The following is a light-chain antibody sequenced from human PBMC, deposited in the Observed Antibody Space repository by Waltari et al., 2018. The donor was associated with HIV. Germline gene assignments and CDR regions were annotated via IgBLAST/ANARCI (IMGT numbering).Light chain of an antibody. J-gene: IGLJ2*01. Sequence: QSVLTQPPSASGTPGQRVTISCSASSSTIGSNTVNWSQQPPATAPKPLIYRNNPRPSGVPDRFSGSKSGTSASLAISGLQSEDEADYYCAAWDDSLNGVVFGGGTKLTVL. CDR1: SSTIGSNT. V-gene: IGLV1-44*01. CDR2: RNN. CDR3: AAWDDSLNGVV.